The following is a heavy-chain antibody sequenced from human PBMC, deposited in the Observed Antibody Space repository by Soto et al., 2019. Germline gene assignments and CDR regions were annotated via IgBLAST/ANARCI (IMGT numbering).Heavy chain of an antibody. Sequence: ASVKVACKASGYTFTSYAMHWVRLAPGQRLEWMGWINAGNGNTKYSQKFQGRVTITRDTSASTAYMELSSLRSEDTAVYYCARDTEDIAAAGYDLYYYYYGMDVWGQGTTVTVSS. CDR1: GYTFTSYA. CDR2: INAGNGNT. D-gene: IGHD6-13*01. V-gene: IGHV1-3*01. J-gene: IGHJ6*02. CDR3: ARDTEDIAAAGYDLYYYYYGMDV.